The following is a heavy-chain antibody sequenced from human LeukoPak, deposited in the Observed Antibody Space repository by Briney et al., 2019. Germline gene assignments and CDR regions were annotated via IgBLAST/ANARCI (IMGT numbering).Heavy chain of an antibody. D-gene: IGHD1-14*01. J-gene: IGHJ4*02. CDR3: ARGVLGTQIDY. CDR2: IYYSGST. V-gene: IGHV4-31*03. CDR1: GGSISSGGYY. Sequence: SQTLSLTCTVSGGSISSGGYYWSWIRQHPGKGLEWIGYIYYSGSTYYNPSLKSRVTISVDTSKNQFSLKLSSVTAADTAVNYCARGVLGTQIDYWGQGTLVTVSS.